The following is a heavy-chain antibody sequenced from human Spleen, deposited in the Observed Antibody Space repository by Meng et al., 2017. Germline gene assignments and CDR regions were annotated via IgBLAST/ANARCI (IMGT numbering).Heavy chain of an antibody. CDR1: GFTFTSYA. CDR3: ARGTGAAYNWFDP. V-gene: IGHV3-30-3*01. Sequence: QVPLLESVGGVVQPGRSLRLSCAASGFTFTSYAMHWVRQAPGRGLEWVAVISYDVGNKNYVDSLKGRFTISRDNSKNTLYLQMNSLRAEDTAVYYCARGTGAAYNWFDPWGQGTLVTVSS. CDR2: ISYDVGNK. J-gene: IGHJ5*02. D-gene: IGHD3/OR15-3a*01.